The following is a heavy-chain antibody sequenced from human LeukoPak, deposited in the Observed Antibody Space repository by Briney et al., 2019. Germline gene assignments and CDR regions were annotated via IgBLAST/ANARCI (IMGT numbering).Heavy chain of an antibody. V-gene: IGHV4-4*07. CDR1: GGSISSYY. CDR2: IYTSGDT. Sequence: NPSETLSLTCTVAGGSISSYYGSWIRQPAGKGLGWIGRIYTSGDTYYNPSLMSRVTMSVDTSKNQFSLKLSSVTAADTAVYYCARDAYYYDTSGYYLLDYWGQGTLVTVSS. D-gene: IGHD3-22*01. J-gene: IGHJ4*02. CDR3: ARDAYYYDTSGYYLLDY.